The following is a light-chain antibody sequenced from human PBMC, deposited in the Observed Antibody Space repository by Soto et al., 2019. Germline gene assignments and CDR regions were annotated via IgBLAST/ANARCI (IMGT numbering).Light chain of an antibody. CDR3: QKYNGPPT. CDR2: AAS. Sequence: DVQMTQSPSSLSASVGDRVTITCRASQGITNFLAWYQQKPAKVPKLLIYAASTLQSGVPSRFSGSGSGTVFTLPISTLQAENSATYYCQKYNGPPTFGQGTRLEIK. CDR1: QGITNF. V-gene: IGKV1-27*01. J-gene: IGKJ5*01.